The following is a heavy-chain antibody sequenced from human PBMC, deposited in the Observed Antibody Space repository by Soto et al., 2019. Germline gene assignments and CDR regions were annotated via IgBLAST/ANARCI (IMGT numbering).Heavy chain of an antibody. CDR2: INPNSGGT. CDR1: GYTFTGYY. D-gene: IGHD3-3*01. J-gene: IGHJ6*02. CDR3: ARDSRFLEWLPVSYRMDV. V-gene: IGHV1-2*04. Sequence: GASVKVSCKASGYTFTGYYMHWVRQAPGQGLEWMGWINPNSGGTNYAQKFQGWVTMTRDTSISTAYMELSRLRSDDTAVYYCARDSRFLEWLPVSYRMDVWGQGTTVTVSS.